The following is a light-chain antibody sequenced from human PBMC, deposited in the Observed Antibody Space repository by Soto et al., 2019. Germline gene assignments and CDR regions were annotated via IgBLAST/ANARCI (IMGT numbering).Light chain of an antibody. J-gene: IGLJ1*01. CDR1: SSDVGSYDY. V-gene: IGLV2-23*02. CDR2: NVN. Sequence: QSVLIQPPSVSGSPGQSVTISCSGTSSDVGSYDYVSWYQYHPDTVPKPMIYNVNTRPSGVSNRFSGSKSGNTAFLTISGLQAEDEADYYCCSYAGSGTDNYVFGSGTKVTVL. CDR3: CSYAGSGTDNYV.